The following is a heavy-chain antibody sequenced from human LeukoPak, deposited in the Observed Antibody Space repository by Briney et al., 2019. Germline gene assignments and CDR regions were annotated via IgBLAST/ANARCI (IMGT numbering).Heavy chain of an antibody. CDR1: GGSISSGGYY. CDR2: IYYSGST. D-gene: IGHD5-18*01. V-gene: IGHV4-61*08. J-gene: IGHJ4*02. CDR3: ARVRYSYGHLDY. Sequence: SETLSLTCTVSGGSISSGGYYWSWIRQHPGKGLEWIGYIYYSGSTNYNPSLKSRVTISVDTSKNQFSLKLSSVTAADTAVYYCARVRYSYGHLDYWGQGTLVTVSS.